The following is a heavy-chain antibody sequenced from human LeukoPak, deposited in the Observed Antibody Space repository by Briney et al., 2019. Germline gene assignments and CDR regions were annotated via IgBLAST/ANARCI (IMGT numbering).Heavy chain of an antibody. V-gene: IGHV3-48*02. D-gene: IGHD3-22*01. Sequence: GGSLRLSCAASGFTFNNYQMNWVRQAPGKGLEWVSYISYSSSAIYYADSVKGRFTISRDNAKNSLYLRMNSLRDEDTAVYYCARDSYGSSGYYYVSDYWGQGTLVTVSS. CDR2: ISYSSSAI. CDR3: ARDSYGSSGYYYVSDY. CDR1: GFTFNNYQ. J-gene: IGHJ4*02.